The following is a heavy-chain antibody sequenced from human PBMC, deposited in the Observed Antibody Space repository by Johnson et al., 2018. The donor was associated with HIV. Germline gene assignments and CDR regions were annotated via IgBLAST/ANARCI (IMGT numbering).Heavy chain of an antibody. CDR3: AREWLYGFDI. D-gene: IGHD5-24*01. V-gene: IGHV3-30*14. J-gene: IGHJ3*02. CDR1: GFTFSNYA. CDR2: ISSDGNNK. Sequence: QVQLVESGGGVVQPGRSLRLSCAASGFTFSNYAIHWVRQAPGKGLEWVAVISSDGNNKHYADSVKGRFSISRDNSKNTLYLQMNRLRAEDTAVYYCAREWLYGFDIWGQGTMVTVSS.